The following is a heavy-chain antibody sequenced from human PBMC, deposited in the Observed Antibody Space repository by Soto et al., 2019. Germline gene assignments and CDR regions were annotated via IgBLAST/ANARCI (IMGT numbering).Heavy chain of an antibody. J-gene: IGHJ6*02. CDR2: ISSRGDTI. V-gene: IGHV3-11*01. CDR3: ARDPYTILGEDYYYHGMDV. CDR1: GFIFSDFH. Sequence: GGSLRLSCAASGFIFSDFHMTWIRQAPGKGLELVAYISSRGDTIYYADSVRGRITISRDNDKDSLFLQMSSLRVEDTAVYYCARDPYTILGEDYYYHGMDVWGQGTTVTVSS. D-gene: IGHD3-3*01.